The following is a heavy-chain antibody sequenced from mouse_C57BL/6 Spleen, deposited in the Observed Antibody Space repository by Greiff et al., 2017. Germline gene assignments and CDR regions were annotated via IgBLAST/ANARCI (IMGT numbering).Heavy chain of an antibody. V-gene: IGHV3-6*01. J-gene: IGHJ1*03. Sequence: EVQLQESGPGLVKPSQSLSLTCSVTGYSITSGYYWNWIRQFPGNKLEWMGYISYDGSNNYNPSLKNRISITRDTSKNQFFLKLNSVTTEDTATYYCARRNYGSSYNYWYFDVWGTGTTVTVSS. CDR3: ARRNYGSSYNYWYFDV. CDR2: ISYDGSN. D-gene: IGHD1-1*01. CDR1: GYSITSGYY.